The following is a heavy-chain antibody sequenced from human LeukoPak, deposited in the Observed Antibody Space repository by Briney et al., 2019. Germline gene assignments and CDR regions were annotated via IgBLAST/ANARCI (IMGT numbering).Heavy chain of an antibody. J-gene: IGHJ6*03. D-gene: IGHD2-15*01. CDR3: ARSLVVADPENYYYYYMDV. CDR1: GGSISSYY. Sequence: SETLSLTCTVSGGSISSYYWSWIRQPPGKGLEWIGYIYYSGSTNYNPSLKSRVTISVDTSKNQFSLKLSSVTAADTAVYYCARSLVVADPENYYYYYMDVWGKGTTVTVSS. CDR2: IYYSGST. V-gene: IGHV4-59*01.